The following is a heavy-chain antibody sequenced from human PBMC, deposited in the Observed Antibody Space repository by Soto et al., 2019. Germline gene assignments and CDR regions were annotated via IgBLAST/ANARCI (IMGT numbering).Heavy chain of an antibody. CDR1: AFTFSSYA. J-gene: IGHJ4*02. V-gene: IGHV3-23*01. CDR3: AKAGIVVVPAALVFDY. D-gene: IGHD2-2*01. CDR2: ISGSGGST. Sequence: GGALRLSCAAAAFTFSSYAMSWVRQAPGKGLEWVSAISGSGGSTYYADSVKGRFTISKDNSKNTLYLQMHSLRAEDTAVYYCAKAGIVVVPAALVFDYWGQGTLVTVSS.